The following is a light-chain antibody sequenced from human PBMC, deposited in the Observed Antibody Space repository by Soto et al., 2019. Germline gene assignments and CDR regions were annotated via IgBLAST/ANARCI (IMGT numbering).Light chain of an antibody. CDR1: SSDVGAYNY. J-gene: IGLJ1*01. Sequence: LTQPASVSGSPGQSITISCTGTSSDVGAYNYVSWFQQHPGKAPKLIISEVSNRPSGVSNRFSGSKSGNAASLTISGLQAEDEADYFCFSFTTDWTHVFGTGTKVTVL. CDR2: EVS. V-gene: IGLV2-14*01. CDR3: FSFTTDWTHV.